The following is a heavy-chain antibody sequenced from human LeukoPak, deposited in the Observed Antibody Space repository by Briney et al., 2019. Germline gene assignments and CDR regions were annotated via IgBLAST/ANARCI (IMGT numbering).Heavy chain of an antibody. V-gene: IGHV3-7*01. CDR1: GFTFSNYW. CDR2: IKLDVSET. J-gene: IGHJ4*02. D-gene: IGHD1-7*01. CDR3: ARDWNFAIDY. Sequence: GGSLRLSCAASGFTFSNYWMTWVRQAPGKGLEWVANIKLDVSETYYVDSVRGRFTISRDNAKNSLYLHMNSLRAEDTAVYYCARDWNFAIDYWGQGTLVTVSS.